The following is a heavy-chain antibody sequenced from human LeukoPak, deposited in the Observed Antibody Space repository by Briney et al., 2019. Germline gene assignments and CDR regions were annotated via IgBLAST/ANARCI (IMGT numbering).Heavy chain of an antibody. CDR3: AKVAVGYYYDSSGYIYYFDY. Sequence: PGGSLRLSCAASGFTYSSYAMSWVLQAPGKGLEWVSAISGSGGSTYYADSVKGRFTISRDNSKNTLYLQMNSLRAEDTAVYYCAKVAVGYYYDSSGYIYYFDYWGQGTLVTVSS. CDR2: ISGSGGST. J-gene: IGHJ4*02. D-gene: IGHD3-22*01. CDR1: GFTYSSYA. V-gene: IGHV3-23*01.